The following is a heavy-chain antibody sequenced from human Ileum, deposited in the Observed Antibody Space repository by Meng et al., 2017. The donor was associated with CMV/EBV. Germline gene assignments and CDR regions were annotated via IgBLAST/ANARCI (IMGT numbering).Heavy chain of an antibody. J-gene: IGHJ4*02. CDR1: GDSISSRTSF. V-gene: IGHV4-30-4*01. Sequence: EAGPGLVEPSQTLSLTCTGSGDSISSRTSFWSWIRQPPGKGLEWIGYIHYSGSTNYNPSLKSRTTISIDTSRKQFSLRLSSVNAADTAVYYCATRHPQSGNSYLGVFDYWGQGALVTASS. D-gene: IGHD3-10*01. CDR3: ATRHPQSGNSYLGVFDY. CDR2: IHYSGST.